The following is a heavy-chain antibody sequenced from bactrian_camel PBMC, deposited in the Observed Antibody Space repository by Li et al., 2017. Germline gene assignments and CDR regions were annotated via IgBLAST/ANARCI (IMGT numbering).Heavy chain of an antibody. Sequence: HVQLVESGGGLVQPGGSLKLTCAASGFDFSTISMTWVRQAPGKGLEWVSSISSTGADAWLADSVKGRFHITRDNAKNTLYLQLNSLQIEDTGMYYCAKRVVGWGQGTQVTVS. CDR1: GFDFSTIS. V-gene: IGHV3S1*01. J-gene: IGHJ4*01. D-gene: IGHD2*01. CDR2: ISSTGADA. CDR3: AKRVVG.